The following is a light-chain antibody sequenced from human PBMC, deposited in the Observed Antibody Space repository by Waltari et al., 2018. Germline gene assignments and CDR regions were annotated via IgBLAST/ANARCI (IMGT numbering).Light chain of an antibody. V-gene: IGLV2-14*01. J-gene: IGLJ3*02. Sequence: QSALTQPASVSGSPGQSITISCTGTSSDVGGYNHVSWYQQYPGKAPKLIIFEVTDRPSGVSVRFSGSKSGNTASLTISGLQAEDEADYYCSSYTSSRTWVFGGGTRLTVL. CDR1: SSDVGGYNH. CDR3: SSYTSSRTWV. CDR2: EVT.